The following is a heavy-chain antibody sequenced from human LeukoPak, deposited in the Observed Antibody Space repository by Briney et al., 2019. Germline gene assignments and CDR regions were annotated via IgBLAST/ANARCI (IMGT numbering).Heavy chain of an antibody. D-gene: IGHD3-16*01. Sequence: GGSMRLSCAAPGLTFSGSAMHRVRRASGIGLEWVGRIRTKANSYATAYAASVKGRFTISRDDSKNTAYLQMNSLKTEDTAVYYCTVGPYDYVSVHYFDYWGRGTLVTVCS. CDR1: GLTFSGSA. CDR3: TVGPYDYVSVHYFDY. J-gene: IGHJ4*02. CDR2: IRTKANSYAT. V-gene: IGHV3-73*01.